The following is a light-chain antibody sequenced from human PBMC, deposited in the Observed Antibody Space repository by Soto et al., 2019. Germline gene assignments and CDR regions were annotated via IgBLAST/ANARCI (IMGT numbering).Light chain of an antibody. CDR1: QPVSSSY. J-gene: IGKJ1*01. V-gene: IGKV3-20*01. Sequence: EIVLTQSPGILSLSPGERATLSCRASQPVSSSYLAWYQQKPGQASRLLIYGASTRATGIPDRFSGSGSGTYFSLTISRLEPEEVAVYFCQQCGISTWPFGQGTKVDIK. CDR3: QQCGISTWP. CDR2: GAS.